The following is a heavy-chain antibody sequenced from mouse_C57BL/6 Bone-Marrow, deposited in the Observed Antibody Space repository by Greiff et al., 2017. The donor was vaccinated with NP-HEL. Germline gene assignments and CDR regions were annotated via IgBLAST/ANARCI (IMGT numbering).Heavy chain of an antibody. CDR1: GYSFTGYY. Sequence: LKESGPELVKPGASVKISCKASGYSFTGYYMNWVKQSPEKSLEWIGEINPSTGGTTYNQKFKAKATLTVDKSSSTAYMQLKSLTSEDSAVYYCASYYYGSSYAMDYWGQGTSVTVSS. V-gene: IGHV1-42*01. J-gene: IGHJ4*01. CDR2: INPSTGGT. D-gene: IGHD1-1*01. CDR3: ASYYYGSSYAMDY.